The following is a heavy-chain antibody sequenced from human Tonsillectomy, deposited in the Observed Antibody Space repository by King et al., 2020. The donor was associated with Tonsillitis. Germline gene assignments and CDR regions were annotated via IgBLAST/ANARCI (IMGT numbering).Heavy chain of an antibody. CDR3: ASRGRYNWNYGRYYYGMDA. Sequence: VQLQQWGAGLLKPSETLSLTCAVYGGSFSGYYWSWIRQPPGKGLEWIGEINHSGSTNYNPSLKSRVTISVDTSKNQFSLKLSSVTAADTAVYYCASRGRYNWNYGRYYYGMDAWGQGTTVTVSS. CDR2: INHSGST. CDR1: GGSFSGYY. D-gene: IGHD1-7*01. V-gene: IGHV4-34*01. J-gene: IGHJ6*02.